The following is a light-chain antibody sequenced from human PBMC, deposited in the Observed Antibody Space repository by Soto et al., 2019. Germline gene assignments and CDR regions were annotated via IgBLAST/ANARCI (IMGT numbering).Light chain of an antibody. J-gene: IGKJ4*01. Sequence: DIQLTQSPSSLSASVGDRVTITCRASQAISSYLAWYQQNPGKVPELLIYATSTLQSGAPSRFSGSGSGTDFTLTISSRQPEDVATYYCHKYNHAPTFGGGTKVEIK. CDR1: QAISSY. V-gene: IGKV1-27*01. CDR2: ATS. CDR3: HKYNHAPT.